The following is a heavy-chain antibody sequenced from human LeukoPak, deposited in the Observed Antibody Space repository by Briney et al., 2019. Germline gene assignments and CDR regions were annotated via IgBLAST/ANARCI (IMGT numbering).Heavy chain of an antibody. V-gene: IGHV4-34*01. CDR3: AKSNGYGLVDI. D-gene: IGHD3-10*01. CDR1: GGSFSGYY. J-gene: IGHJ3*02. CDR2: INHSGST. Sequence: SETLSLTCAVYGGSFSGYYWSWIRQPPGKGLEWIGEINHSGSTNYNPSLKSRVTISVNTSKNQFSLKLNSVTAADTAVYYCAKSNGYGLVDIWGQGTMVTVSS.